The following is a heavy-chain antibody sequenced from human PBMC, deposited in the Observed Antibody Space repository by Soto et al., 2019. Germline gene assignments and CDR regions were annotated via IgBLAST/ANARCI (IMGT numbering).Heavy chain of an antibody. CDR2: ISSSSSYI. J-gene: IGHJ6*02. V-gene: IGHV3-21*01. D-gene: IGHD2-2*01. CDR3: ARTPGFLGHCSSTSCPYGMDV. Sequence: EVQLVESGGGLVKPGGSLRLSCAASGFTFSSYSMNWVRQAPGKGLEWVSSISSSSSYIYYADSVKGRFTISRDNAKNSLYLQMNSLRAEDTSVYYCARTPGFLGHCSSTSCPYGMDVWGQGTTVTVSS. CDR1: GFTFSSYS.